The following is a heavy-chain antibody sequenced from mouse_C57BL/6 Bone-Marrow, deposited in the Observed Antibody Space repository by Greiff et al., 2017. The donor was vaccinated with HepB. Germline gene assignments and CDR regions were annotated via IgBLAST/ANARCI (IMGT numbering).Heavy chain of an antibody. Sequence: QVQLQQPGAELVKPGASVKMSCKASGYTFTGYWITWVKQRPGQGLEWIGDIYPGSGSTNYNEKFKSKATLTVDTSSSTAYMQLSSLTAEDSAVYYCARCEFSYGSSPFAYWGQGTLVTVSA. CDR3: ARCEFSYGSSPFAY. D-gene: IGHD1-1*01. CDR1: GYTFTGYW. J-gene: IGHJ3*01. CDR2: IYPGSGST. V-gene: IGHV1-55*01.